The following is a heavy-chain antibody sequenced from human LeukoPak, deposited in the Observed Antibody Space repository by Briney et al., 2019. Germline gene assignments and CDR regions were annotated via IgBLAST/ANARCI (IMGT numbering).Heavy chain of an antibody. D-gene: IGHD2-15*01. V-gene: IGHV3-30*02. CDR2: IRYDGSNK. Sequence: PGGSLRLSCAASGFTFSSYGMHGVRKAPGKGLEWVAFIRYDGSNKKYVDSLKGRFTISRDNSKNTLYLQMSSLRAEDTAVYYCARSRRDIAGSEGIRLYYFDSWGQGTLVTVSS. CDR3: ARSRRDIAGSEGIRLYYFDS. CDR1: GFTFSSYG. J-gene: IGHJ4*02.